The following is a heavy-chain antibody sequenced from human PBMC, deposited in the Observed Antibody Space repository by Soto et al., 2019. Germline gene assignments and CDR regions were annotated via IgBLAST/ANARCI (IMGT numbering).Heavy chain of an antibody. Sequence: ESGGGVVQPGRSLRLSCAASGFTFSSYAMHWVRQAPGKGLEWVAVISYDGSNKYYADSVKGRFTISRDNSKNTLYLQMNSLRAEDTAVYYCARGIRGYSYGSLDYWGQGTLVTVSS. V-gene: IGHV3-30-3*01. D-gene: IGHD5-18*01. CDR3: ARGIRGYSYGSLDY. CDR2: ISYDGSNK. CDR1: GFTFSSYA. J-gene: IGHJ4*02.